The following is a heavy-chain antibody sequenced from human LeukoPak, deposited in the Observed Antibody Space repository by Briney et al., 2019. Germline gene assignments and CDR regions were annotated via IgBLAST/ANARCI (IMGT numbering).Heavy chain of an antibody. CDR3: AREEAHYYYGMDV. CDR1: GFTFSSYS. V-gene: IGHV3-48*04. J-gene: IGHJ6*02. CDR2: ISSGSSTI. Sequence: GGSLRLSCAASGFTFSSYSMNWVRQAPGKGLEWVSYISSGSSTIYYADSVKGRFTISRDNAKNSLYLQMNSLRAEDTAVYYCAREEAHYYYGMDVWGQGTTVTVSS.